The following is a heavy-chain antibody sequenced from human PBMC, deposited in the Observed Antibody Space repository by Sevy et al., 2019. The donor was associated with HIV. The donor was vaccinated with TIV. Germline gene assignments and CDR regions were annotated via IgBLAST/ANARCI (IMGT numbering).Heavy chain of an antibody. CDR2: ISGSTNAI. CDR1: GFSLNSYW. D-gene: IGHD6-13*01. J-gene: IGHJ3*02. Sequence: GGSLRLSCAASGFSLNSYWMSWVRQAPGKGLEWVSYISGSTNAIFYADSVKGRFIISRDNTKKSLYLRMNTLRAEDTAVYYCARVGLAASGGGFGAFDMWGQGTMVTVSS. V-gene: IGHV3-48*04. CDR3: ARVGLAASGGGFGAFDM.